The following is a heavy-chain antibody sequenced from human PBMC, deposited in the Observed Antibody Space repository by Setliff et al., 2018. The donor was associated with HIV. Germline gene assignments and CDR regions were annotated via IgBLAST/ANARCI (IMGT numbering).Heavy chain of an antibody. CDR1: GYTFTSYG. J-gene: IGHJ6*03. CDR2: ITPFNGNT. CDR3: ARRGDSYGLDPIYSYYYYMDV. Sequence: ASVKVSCKASGYTFTSYGISWVRQAPGQGLEWMGWITPFNGNTNYAQKLQGRVTMTTDTSTSTAYTELRSLRSDDTAVYYCARRGDSYGLDPIYSYYYYMDVWGKGTTVTVSS. D-gene: IGHD5-18*01. V-gene: IGHV1-18*01.